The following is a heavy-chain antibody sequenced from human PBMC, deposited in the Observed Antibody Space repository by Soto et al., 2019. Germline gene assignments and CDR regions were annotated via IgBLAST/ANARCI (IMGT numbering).Heavy chain of an antibody. Sequence: QVQLVQSGAEVKKPGSSVKVSCKASGGTFSSYAISWVRQAPGQGLEWMGGIIPIFGTANYAQKFQGRVTITADESTNTAYRELAGLRSEDPAGYSWAGAAAAGPSTGSYSSGMDVWGQGTTVTVSS. CDR3: AGAAAAGPSTGSYSSGMDV. CDR1: GGTFSSYA. V-gene: IGHV1-69*01. CDR2: IIPIFGTA. D-gene: IGHD6-13*01. J-gene: IGHJ6*02.